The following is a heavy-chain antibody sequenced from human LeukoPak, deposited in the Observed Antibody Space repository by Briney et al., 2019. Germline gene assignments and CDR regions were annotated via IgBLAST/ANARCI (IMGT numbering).Heavy chain of an antibody. V-gene: IGHV1-18*01. CDR3: ARSVQSLLAVAATTPIDY. Sequence: ASVKVSCKASGYTFTSYGISWVRQAPGQGLEWMGWISAYNGNTNYAQKLQGRVTMTTDTSTSTAYMELRSLRSDDTAVYYCARSVQSLLAVAATTPIDYWSQGTLVTVSS. CDR2: ISAYNGNT. CDR1: GYTFTSYG. D-gene: IGHD6-19*01. J-gene: IGHJ4*02.